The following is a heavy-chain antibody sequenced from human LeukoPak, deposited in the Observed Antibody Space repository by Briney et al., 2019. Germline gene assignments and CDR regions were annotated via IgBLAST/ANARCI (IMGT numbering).Heavy chain of an antibody. J-gene: IGHJ5*02. CDR3: ALDYDSSGHTPGWFDP. Sequence: PGGSLRLSCAASGFTFSSYGMHWVRQAPGRGLEWVAFIRYDGINKIYADSVKGRFTISRDNSKNTLSVQMNSLRAEDTAVYYCALDYDSSGHTPGWFDPWGQGTLVTVSS. D-gene: IGHD3-22*01. V-gene: IGHV3-30*02. CDR1: GFTFSSYG. CDR2: IRYDGINK.